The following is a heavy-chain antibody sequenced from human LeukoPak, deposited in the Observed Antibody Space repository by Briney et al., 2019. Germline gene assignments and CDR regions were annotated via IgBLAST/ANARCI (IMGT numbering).Heavy chain of an antibody. CDR2: ISSSCSYI. CDR3: AELGITMIGGV. V-gene: IGHV3-21*01. Sequence: GGSLSLSCAASGFTFHKYSMNWVRQAPGKGVAGVASISSSCSYIYYADAVKGRCTISRDNAKNSLYLQMNSLRAEDTAVYYCAELGITMIGGVWGKGTTVTISS. D-gene: IGHD3-10*02. J-gene: IGHJ6*04. CDR1: GFTFHKYS.